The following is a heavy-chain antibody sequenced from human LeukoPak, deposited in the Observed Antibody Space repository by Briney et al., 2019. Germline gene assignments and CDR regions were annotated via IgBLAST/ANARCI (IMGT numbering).Heavy chain of an antibody. V-gene: IGHV3-48*03. Sequence: PGGSLRLSCAASGITFSSYEMNWVRQAPGKGLEWVSYISSSGSTIYYADSVKGRFTISRDNAKKSVYLQMNSLRAEDTAVYYCARDRADGYNYPSYFDYWGQGTLVTVSS. J-gene: IGHJ4*02. CDR2: ISSSGSTI. CDR1: GITFSSYE. CDR3: ARDRADGYNYPSYFDY. D-gene: IGHD5-24*01.